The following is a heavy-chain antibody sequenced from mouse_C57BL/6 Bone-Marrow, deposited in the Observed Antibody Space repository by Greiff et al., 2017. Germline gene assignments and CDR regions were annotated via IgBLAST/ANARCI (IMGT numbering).Heavy chain of an antibody. CDR3: ARLPPFYYGSSHAMDY. V-gene: IGHV1-64*01. D-gene: IGHD1-1*01. Sequence: QVQLQQPGAELVKPGASVKLSCKASGYTFTSYWMHWVKQRPGQGLEWIGMIHPNSGSTNYTEKFKSKATLTVDNSYSTAYMQRSSLTSEYSAVYYCARLPPFYYGSSHAMDYWGQGTSVTVSS. CDR2: IHPNSGST. CDR1: GYTFTSYW. J-gene: IGHJ4*01.